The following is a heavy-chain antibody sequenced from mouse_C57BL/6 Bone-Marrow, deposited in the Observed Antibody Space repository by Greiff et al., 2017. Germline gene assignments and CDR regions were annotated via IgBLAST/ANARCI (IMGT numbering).Heavy chain of an antibody. D-gene: IGHD2-1*01. J-gene: IGHJ1*03. Sequence: QVQLQQSGAELARPGASVKLSCKASGYTFTSYGISWVKQRTGQGLEWIGEIYPRSGNTYYNEKFKGKATLTADKSSSTAYMELRSLTSEDSAVYFCARSVYGNYWYFDVWGTGTTVTVSS. CDR2: IYPRSGNT. CDR3: ARSVYGNYWYFDV. V-gene: IGHV1-81*01. CDR1: GYTFTSYG.